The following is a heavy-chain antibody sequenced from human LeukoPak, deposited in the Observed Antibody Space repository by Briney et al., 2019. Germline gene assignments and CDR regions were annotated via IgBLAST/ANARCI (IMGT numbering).Heavy chain of an antibody. CDR2: IYHSGST. D-gene: IGHD3-10*02. J-gene: IGHJ5*02. Sequence: SETLSLTCTVSDYSISSGYYWGWIRQPPGKGLEWIGSIYHSGSTYYNPSLKSRVTISVDTSKNQFSLKLSSVTAADTAVYYCARDRSYVNWFDPWGQGTLVTVSS. CDR3: ARDRSYVNWFDP. CDR1: DYSISSGYY. V-gene: IGHV4-38-2*02.